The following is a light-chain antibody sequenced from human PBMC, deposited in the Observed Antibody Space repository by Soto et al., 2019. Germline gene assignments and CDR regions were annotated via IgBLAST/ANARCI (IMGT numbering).Light chain of an antibody. J-gene: IGKJ1*01. V-gene: IGKV3-20*01. CDR3: QQYIKSPWT. CDR2: GAS. CDR1: QSVGSSY. Sequence: EVVLTQSPGTLSLSPGERATLSCGASQSVGSSYLAWYQQKPGQAPRLLIYGASTRATGIPDRFSGSGSETEYTLTISRLELEDFAVYYCQQYIKSPWTFGQETKVAI.